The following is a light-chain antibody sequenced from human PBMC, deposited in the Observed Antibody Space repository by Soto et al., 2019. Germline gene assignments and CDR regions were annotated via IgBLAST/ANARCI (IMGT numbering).Light chain of an antibody. CDR3: QQSYSTPRT. CDR1: QSISSD. CDR2: GAS. J-gene: IGKJ2*01. V-gene: IGKV1-39*01. Sequence: VQMTQSPSALYASVGDRVTITCRASQSISSDLKWYQQRPGEAPKLLLFGASILHSGVPSRFSGSGAGTDFTLSISGLQPDDFAAYYCQQSYSTPRTFGQGTKLEIK.